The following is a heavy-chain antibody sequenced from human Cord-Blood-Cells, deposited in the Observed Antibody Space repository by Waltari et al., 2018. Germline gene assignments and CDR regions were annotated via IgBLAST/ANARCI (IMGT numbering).Heavy chain of an antibody. D-gene: IGHD2-2*01. CDR2: FDPEDGET. J-gene: IGHJ4*02. CDR3: ATVRAATMPLDY. Sequence: QVQLVQSGAEVKKPGASVKISCKVSGYPLTEVSMPWVRQAPGKGLEWRGGFDPEDGETIYAQKFQGRVTMTEDTSTDTAYMELSSLRSEDTAVYYCATVRAATMPLDYWGQGTLVTVSS. V-gene: IGHV1-24*01. CDR1: GYPLTEVS.